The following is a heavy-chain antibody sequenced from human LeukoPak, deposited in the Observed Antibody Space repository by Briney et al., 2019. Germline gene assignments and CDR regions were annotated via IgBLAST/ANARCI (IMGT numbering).Heavy chain of an antibody. D-gene: IGHD2-21*02. CDR3: AKEHCTGNCYSDFFDY. CDR1: GFTFSSYA. J-gene: IGHJ4*02. Sequence: GGSLRLSCAASGFTFSSYAMSWVRQAPGKGLEWVSGFTGSTGNTHYADSVKGRFTISRDNSNNILYLQMNSLRAEDTAVYYCAKEHCTGNCYSDFFDYWGQGTLVTVSS. V-gene: IGHV3-23*01. CDR2: FTGSTGNT.